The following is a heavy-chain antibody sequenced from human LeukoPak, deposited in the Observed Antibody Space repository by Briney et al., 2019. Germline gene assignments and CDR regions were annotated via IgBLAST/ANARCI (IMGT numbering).Heavy chain of an antibody. Sequence: GASAKVSCKASGYTFTGYYMHWVRQVPGQGLEWMGWINPNGGGTNYAQKFQGRVTMTRDTSISTAYMELSRLRSDDTAVYYCARDRRYCTNGVCYSNWFDPWGQGTLVTVSS. J-gene: IGHJ5*02. CDR3: ARDRRYCTNGVCYSNWFDP. V-gene: IGHV1-2*02. CDR1: GYTFTGYY. CDR2: INPNGGGT. D-gene: IGHD2-8*01.